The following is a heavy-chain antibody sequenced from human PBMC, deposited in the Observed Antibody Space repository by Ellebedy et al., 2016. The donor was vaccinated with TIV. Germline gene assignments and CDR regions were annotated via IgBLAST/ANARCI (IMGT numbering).Heavy chain of an antibody. CDR2: IYPGDSDT. Sequence: PGGSLRLSCKGSGYSFPTYWIGWVRQMPGKGLEWMGIIYPGDSDTIYSPSFEGQVTISADTSISTVFLQWSSLKASDTAIYYCARPNMGYYYMDAWGQGTQVTVSS. V-gene: IGHV5-51*01. CDR3: ARPNMGYYYMDA. CDR1: GYSFPTYW. J-gene: IGHJ5*02. D-gene: IGHD1-26*01.